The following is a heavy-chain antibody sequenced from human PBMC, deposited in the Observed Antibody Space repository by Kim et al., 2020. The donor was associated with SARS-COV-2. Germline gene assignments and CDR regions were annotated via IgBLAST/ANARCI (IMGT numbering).Heavy chain of an antibody. J-gene: IGHJ3*02. V-gene: IGHV3-74*01. D-gene: IGHD1-26*01. Sequence: DSVKGRFTISSGNAKNTLYLQMNSLRAEDTALYYCARGILRTKGAFDIWGQGAMVTVSS. CDR3: ARGILRTKGAFDI.